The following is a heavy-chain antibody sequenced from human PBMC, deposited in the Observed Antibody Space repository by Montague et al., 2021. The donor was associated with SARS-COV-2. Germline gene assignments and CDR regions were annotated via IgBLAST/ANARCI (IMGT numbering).Heavy chain of an antibody. J-gene: IGHJ6*02. CDR3: AREGSGRGYYYYGMDV. CDR2: IYYSGST. D-gene: IGHD3-10*01. Sequence: SETLSLTCTVSGGSISSYYWSWIRQPPGKGLEWIGYIYYSGSTNYNPSLKSRDTISVDTSKNQFSLELSSVTAADTAVYYCAREGSGRGYYYYGMDVWGQGTTVTVSS. CDR1: GGSISSYY. V-gene: IGHV4-59*01.